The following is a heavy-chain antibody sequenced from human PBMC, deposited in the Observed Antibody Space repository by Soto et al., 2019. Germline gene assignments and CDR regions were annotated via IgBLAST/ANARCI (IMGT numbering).Heavy chain of an antibody. V-gene: IGHV3-48*03. J-gene: IGHJ4*02. CDR2: ISSTGSGT. Sequence: EMQLVESGGGLVQPGGSLRLSCAASGFTFSSYEMHWVRQAPGKGLEWISYISSTGSGTHYADSVKGRFTMSRDNTKNAVSLQMSSLRAKDTAVYCWVRDLHEPLATDALRVANWGQGNQVTVSS. CDR1: GFTFSSYE. CDR3: VRDLHEPLATDALRVAN. D-gene: IGHD2-15*01.